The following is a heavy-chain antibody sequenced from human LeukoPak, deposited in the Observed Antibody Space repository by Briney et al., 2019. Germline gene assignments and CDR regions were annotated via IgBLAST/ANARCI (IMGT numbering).Heavy chain of an antibody. J-gene: IGHJ4*02. CDR3: AKDYDYYGSGSLDY. CDR2: ISYDGSNK. Sequence: GGSLRLSCAASGFTFSGYPIHWVRQAPGKGLEWVAVISYDGSNKYYADSVKGRFTISRDNSKNTLYLQMNSLRAEDTAVYYCAKDYDYYGSGSLDYWGQGTLVTVSS. D-gene: IGHD3-10*01. V-gene: IGHV3-30-3*02. CDR1: GFTFSGYP.